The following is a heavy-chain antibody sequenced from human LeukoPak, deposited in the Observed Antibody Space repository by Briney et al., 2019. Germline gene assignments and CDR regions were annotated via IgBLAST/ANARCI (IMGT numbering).Heavy chain of an antibody. CDR2: IHPSGNS. D-gene: IGHD5-24*01. J-gene: IGHJ4*02. V-gene: IGHV4-39*07. Sequence: SETLSLTCTVSGGSISSGGYYWRWIRQPPGKGLEWIGEIHPSGNSNYNPSLKSRLTISVDTSKNQFSLKLTSMTAADTAVYYCSRGTDAYKGGNYWGQGTLVTVSS. CDR1: GGSISSGGYY. CDR3: SRGTDAYKGGNY.